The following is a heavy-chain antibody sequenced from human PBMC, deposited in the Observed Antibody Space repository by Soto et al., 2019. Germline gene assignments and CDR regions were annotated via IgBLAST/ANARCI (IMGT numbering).Heavy chain of an antibody. J-gene: IGHJ5*01. CDR3: ATEPRATQGIAAAGTRGWLES. V-gene: IGHV1-69*12. D-gene: IGHD6-13*01. CDR2: IDPLFGTT. CDR1: GCTLTHDA. Sequence: QVQLVQSGAEVKKPGSSVKVSCQASGCTLTHDAISWARQSPGQGLEWMGGIDPLFGTTTDAQKFQGRVTITADASTTTAYMVLSSLRSDDTAVYYCATEPRATQGIAAAGTRGWLESWGQGNLVTVSS.